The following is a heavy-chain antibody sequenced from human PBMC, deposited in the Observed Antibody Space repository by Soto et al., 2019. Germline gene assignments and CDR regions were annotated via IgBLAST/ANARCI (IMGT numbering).Heavy chain of an antibody. D-gene: IGHD3-9*01. CDR2: IYYSGST. J-gene: IGHJ4*02. V-gene: IGHV4-59*01. Sequence: SETLSLTCTVSGGSISSYYWSWIRQPPGKGLEWIGYIYYSGSTNYNPSLKSRVTISVDTSKNQFSLKLSSVTAADTAVYYCARVSTSIPRYDIPDYFDYWGQGTLVTVSS. CDR1: GGSISSYY. CDR3: ARVSTSIPRYDIPDYFDY.